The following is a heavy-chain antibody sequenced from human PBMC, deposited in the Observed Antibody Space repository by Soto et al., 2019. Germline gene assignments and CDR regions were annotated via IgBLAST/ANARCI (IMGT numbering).Heavy chain of an antibody. CDR3: ARDIYTAMVHYFDY. J-gene: IGHJ4*02. Sequence: ASVKVSCKASGYTFTSYGISWVRQAPGQGLEWMGWISAYNGNTNYAQKLQVRVTMTTDTSTSTAYMELRSLRSDDTAVYYCARDIYTAMVHYFDYWGQGTLVTVSS. V-gene: IGHV1-18*01. CDR1: GYTFTSYG. D-gene: IGHD5-18*01. CDR2: ISAYNGNT.